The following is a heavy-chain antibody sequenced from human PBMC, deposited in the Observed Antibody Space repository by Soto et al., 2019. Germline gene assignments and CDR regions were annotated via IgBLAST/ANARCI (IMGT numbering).Heavy chain of an antibody. J-gene: IGHJ4*02. CDR2: ISTTGRYI. CDR3: AAGTDTAMEQGADY. D-gene: IGHD5-18*01. CDR1: GFTFSDHS. V-gene: IGHV3-21*01. Sequence: EVQLVESGGGLVKPGGSLRLSCAASGFTFSDHSMNWFRQAPGKGFEWVSSISTTGRYIYYSDSMAGRFTISRDNAKNSLYLQINSLRGDDTAIYYCAAGTDTAMEQGADYWGQGTLVTVSS.